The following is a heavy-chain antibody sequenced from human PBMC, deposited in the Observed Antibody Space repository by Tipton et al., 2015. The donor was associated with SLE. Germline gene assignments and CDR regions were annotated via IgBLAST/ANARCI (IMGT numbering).Heavy chain of an antibody. Sequence: SLRLSCAASGFTFSSYTMHWVRQTPGNGLEWVAVISYDGNNKYYADSVKGRFTISRDNSKNTLYLQMNSLRADDTAVYYCVRDQWSGYSPYYYYYMDVWGKGTTVTVSS. CDR1: GFTFSSYT. J-gene: IGHJ6*03. D-gene: IGHD3-3*01. CDR3: VRDQWSGYSPYYYYYMDV. CDR2: ISYDGNNK. V-gene: IGHV3-30*04.